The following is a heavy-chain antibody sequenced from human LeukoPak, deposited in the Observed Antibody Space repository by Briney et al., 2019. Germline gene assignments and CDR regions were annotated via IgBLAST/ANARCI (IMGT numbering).Heavy chain of an antibody. Sequence: GGSLRLSCAASGFTFSGYSMNWVRQAPGKGLEWVSSISAASKYIYYAHSVRGRFTISRDNAKNSLYLQMNSLRAEDTALYYCARDESSSWIRVLDYYYLDVWGRGTTVTVSS. V-gene: IGHV3-21*01. CDR1: GFTFSGYS. J-gene: IGHJ6*03. CDR3: ARDESSSWIRVLDYYYLDV. D-gene: IGHD6-13*01. CDR2: ISAASKYI.